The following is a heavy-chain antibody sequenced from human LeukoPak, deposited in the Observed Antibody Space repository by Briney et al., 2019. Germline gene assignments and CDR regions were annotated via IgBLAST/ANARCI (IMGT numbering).Heavy chain of an antibody. D-gene: IGHD1-26*01. CDR2: IIPILGIA. CDR1: GGTFSSYT. Sequence: SVKVSCKASGGTFSSYTISWVRQAPGQGLEWMGRIIPILGIANYAQKFQGRVTITADKSTSTAYMELSSLRSEDTAVYYCARPGRVGANHNYFDYWGQGTLVTVSS. V-gene: IGHV1-69*02. CDR3: ARPGRVGANHNYFDY. J-gene: IGHJ4*02.